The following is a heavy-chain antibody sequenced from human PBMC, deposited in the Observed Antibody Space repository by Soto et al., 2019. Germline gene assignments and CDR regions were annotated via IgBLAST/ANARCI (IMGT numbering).Heavy chain of an antibody. CDR2: SSNSGTFA. Sequence: LXLSCAAFGFTLSEYYMSWVRQAPGRGLEWISYSSNSGTFARYATSVKGRFSISRDNANNSLYLEMNSLRVEDTAVYYCARSGDNFNVLDYWGQGTPVTVPQ. CDR1: GFTLSEYY. CDR3: ARSGDNFNVLDY. D-gene: IGHD1-1*01. J-gene: IGHJ4*02. V-gene: IGHV3-11*06.